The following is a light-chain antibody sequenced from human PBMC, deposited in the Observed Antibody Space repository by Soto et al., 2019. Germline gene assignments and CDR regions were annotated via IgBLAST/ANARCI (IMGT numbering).Light chain of an antibody. J-gene: IGKJ4*01. CDR3: QQYNIWPPLT. V-gene: IGKV3-15*01. CDR1: QSVSSN. Sequence: ETVMTQSPATLSVSPGERATLSCRASQSVSSNLAWYQQKPGQAPRLLIYGASTRATGIPARFSGSGSGTEFTLTISSLQSEDFAVYYCQQYNIWPPLTFGGGTKVEIK. CDR2: GAS.